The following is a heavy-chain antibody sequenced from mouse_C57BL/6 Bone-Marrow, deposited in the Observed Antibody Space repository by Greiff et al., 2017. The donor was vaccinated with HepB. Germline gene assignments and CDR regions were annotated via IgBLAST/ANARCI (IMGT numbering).Heavy chain of an antibody. D-gene: IGHD3-1*01. Sequence: QVQLQQPGAELVKPGASVKMSCKASGYTFTSYWITWVKQRPGQGLEWIGDIYPGSGSTNYNEKFKSKATLTVDKSSSTAYMQLSSLTSEDSAVYYCARWAIKGYAMDYWGQGTSVTVSS. CDR3: ARWAIKGYAMDY. CDR1: GYTFTSYW. V-gene: IGHV1-55*01. J-gene: IGHJ4*01. CDR2: IYPGSGST.